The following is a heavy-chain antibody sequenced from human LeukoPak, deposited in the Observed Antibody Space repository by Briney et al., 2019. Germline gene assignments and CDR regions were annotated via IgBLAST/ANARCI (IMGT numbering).Heavy chain of an antibody. Sequence: GGSLRLSCAASGFTFSSYAMHWVRQAPGKGLEWVAVISYDGSNKYYADSVKGRFTISRDNAKNSLYLQMNSLRAEDTAVYYCARKDYWGQGTLVTVSS. J-gene: IGHJ4*02. CDR1: GFTFSSYA. CDR3: ARKDY. V-gene: IGHV3-30*07. CDR2: ISYDGSNK.